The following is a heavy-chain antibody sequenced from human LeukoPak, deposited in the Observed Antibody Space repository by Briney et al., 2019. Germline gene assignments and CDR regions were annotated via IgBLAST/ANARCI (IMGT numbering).Heavy chain of an antibody. CDR3: ARILNLWSGYLYYFDY. D-gene: IGHD3-3*01. CDR1: GFTFGSYS. CDR2: ISSSNSYV. V-gene: IGHV3-21*01. J-gene: IGHJ4*02. Sequence: PGGSLRLSCAASGFTFGSYSMNWVRQAPGKGLEWVSSISSSNSYVYYANSVKGRFTISRDNAKNSLYLQMNSLRAEDTAVYYCARILNLWSGYLYYFDYWGQGTLVTVSS.